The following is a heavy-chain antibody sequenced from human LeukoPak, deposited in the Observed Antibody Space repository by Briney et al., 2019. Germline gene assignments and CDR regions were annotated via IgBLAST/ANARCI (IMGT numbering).Heavy chain of an antibody. V-gene: IGHV1-69*01. CDR1: GGTFSSYA. J-gene: IGHJ6*04. D-gene: IGHD3-10*01. Sequence: SVKVSCKASGGTFSSYAISWVRQAPGQGLEWMGGIIPIFGTANYAQKFQGRVTITADESTSTAYMELSSLRSEDTAVYYCASGPYGSGSYLYYYYYGMDVWGKGTTVTVSS. CDR3: ASGPYGSGSYLYYYYYGMDV. CDR2: IIPIFGTA.